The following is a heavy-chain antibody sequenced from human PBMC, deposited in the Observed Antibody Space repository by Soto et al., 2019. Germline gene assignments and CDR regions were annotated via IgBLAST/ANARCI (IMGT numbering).Heavy chain of an antibody. J-gene: IGHJ4*02. Sequence: PGGSLRLSCAASGFNFTDYAMSWVRQAPGKGLEWVSAVSGSGGRTYYADSVKGRFTISRENAKNSLYLQMNSLRAGDTAVYYCAGVLRGYSGFEDYFDYWGQGTLVTVSS. CDR3: AGVLRGYSGFEDYFDY. CDR2: VSGSGGRT. V-gene: IGHV3-23*01. D-gene: IGHD5-12*01. CDR1: GFNFTDYA.